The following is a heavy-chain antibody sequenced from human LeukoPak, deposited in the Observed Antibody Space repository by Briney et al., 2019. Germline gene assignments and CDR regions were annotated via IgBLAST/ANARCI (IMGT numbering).Heavy chain of an antibody. V-gene: IGHV4-59*01. CDR2: VDHTGST. Sequence: ASETLSLTCSVSDDSITMYYWTWIRQPPGKGLEWIGYVDHTGSTNFNPSLNGRVSISSDTTKNLFSLRLRSVTAADTAVYYCASRNFGVVTDWGQGTLVTVSS. D-gene: IGHD3-3*01. CDR1: DDSITMYY. J-gene: IGHJ4*02. CDR3: ASRNFGVVTD.